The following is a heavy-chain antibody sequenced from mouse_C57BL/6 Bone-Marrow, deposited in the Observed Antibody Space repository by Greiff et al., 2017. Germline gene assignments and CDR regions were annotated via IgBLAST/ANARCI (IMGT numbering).Heavy chain of an antibody. J-gene: IGHJ3*01. CDR3: ARRGYGGRFAY. CDR1: GFTFSSYG. Sequence: EVQVVESGGDLVKPGGSLKLSCAASGFTFSSYGMSWVRQTPDKRLEWVATISSGGSYTYYPDSVKGRFTISRDNAKNTLYLQMSSLKSEDTAMYYCARRGYGGRFAYWGQGTLVTVSA. CDR2: ISSGGSYT. V-gene: IGHV5-6*01. D-gene: IGHD1-1*01.